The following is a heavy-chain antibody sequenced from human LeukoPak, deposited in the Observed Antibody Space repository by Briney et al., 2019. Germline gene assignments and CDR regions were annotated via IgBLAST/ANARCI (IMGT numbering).Heavy chain of an antibody. CDR2: INKDGSDK. V-gene: IGHV3-7*01. J-gene: IGHJ4*02. CDR1: GFTFNMYW. Sequence: GGSLRLSCAASGFTFNMYWMTWVRHAPGKGLESVAYINKDGSDKYYVDSVKGRFTVSRDNAKNSLYLQMNSLRAEDTAVYYCARDAGYGGNSDYWGQGTLVTVSS. CDR3: ARDAGYGGNSDY. D-gene: IGHD4-23*01.